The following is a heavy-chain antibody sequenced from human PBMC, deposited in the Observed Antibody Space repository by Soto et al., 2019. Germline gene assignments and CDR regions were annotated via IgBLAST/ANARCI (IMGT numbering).Heavy chain of an antibody. CDR1: GFTFSDHY. Sequence: EVQLVESGGGLVQPGGSLRLSCSASGFTFSDHYMDWVRQAPGKGLEWVGRTRNKPNSYTTEYAASVKGRFTISRDDSKTSLYLQMNSLKTEETAVYYCAKSGTIAGRRFIDYWGQGTLVTVSS. V-gene: IGHV3-72*01. CDR3: AKSGTIAGRRFIDY. D-gene: IGHD6-6*01. CDR2: TRNKPNSYTT. J-gene: IGHJ4*02.